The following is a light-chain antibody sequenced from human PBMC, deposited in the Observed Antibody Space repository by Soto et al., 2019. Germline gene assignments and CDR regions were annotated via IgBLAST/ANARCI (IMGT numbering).Light chain of an antibody. CDR3: QQYDSSPHT. Sequence: EIVLTQSPGTLSLSPGERATLSCRASQSLSRTYLAWYQQRPGQAPRLLIYGASSRATGIPDRFSGSGSETDFTLTISRLEPEDFAVYYCQQYDSSPHTFGGGTKVEIK. CDR2: GAS. CDR1: QSLSRTY. J-gene: IGKJ4*01. V-gene: IGKV3-20*01.